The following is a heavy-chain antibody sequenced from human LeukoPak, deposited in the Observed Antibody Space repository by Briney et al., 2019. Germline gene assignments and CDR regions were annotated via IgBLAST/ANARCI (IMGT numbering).Heavy chain of an antibody. Sequence: PGESLQISCKGSGYSFTSYWIRNVRQLPGKGLEWLGRIDPDVSYTNYSPPFQGHVTTSADKSISTAYLQWSSLKASDTATYYCARHFGGSYYDDYWGQGTLVTVSS. CDR1: GYSFTSYW. D-gene: IGHD1-26*01. J-gene: IGHJ4*02. CDR3: ARHFGGSYYDDY. V-gene: IGHV5-10-1*01. CDR2: IDPDVSYT.